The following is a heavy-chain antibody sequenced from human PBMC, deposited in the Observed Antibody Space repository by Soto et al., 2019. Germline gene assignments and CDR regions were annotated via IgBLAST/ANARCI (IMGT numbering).Heavy chain of an antibody. Sequence: QVPLVESGGGVVQPGRSLRLSCAASGFTFSSYGMHWVRQAPGKGLEWVAVISYDGSNKYYADSVKGRFTISRDNSKNTLYLQMNSLRAEDTAVYYCARGRYGSGSYYMDVWGQGTTVTVSS. V-gene: IGHV3-30*03. CDR2: ISYDGSNK. CDR3: ARGRYGSGSYYMDV. J-gene: IGHJ6*02. CDR1: GFTFSSYG. D-gene: IGHD3-10*01.